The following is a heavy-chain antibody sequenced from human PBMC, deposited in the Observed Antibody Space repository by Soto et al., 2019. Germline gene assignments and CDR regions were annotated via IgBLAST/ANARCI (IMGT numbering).Heavy chain of an antibody. CDR2: IWYDGSNK. J-gene: IGHJ6*02. CDR1: GFTFSSYG. V-gene: IGHV3-33*01. D-gene: IGHD3-3*01. CDR3: ARDASFGGFLEWTRGKYYYYGMDV. Sequence: QVQLVESGGGVVQPGRSLRLSCAASGFTFSSYGMHWVRQAPGKGLEWVAVIWYDGSNKYYADSVKGRFTISRDNSKNTLYLQMNSLRAEDTAVYYCARDASFGGFLEWTRGKYYYYGMDVWGQGTTVTVSS.